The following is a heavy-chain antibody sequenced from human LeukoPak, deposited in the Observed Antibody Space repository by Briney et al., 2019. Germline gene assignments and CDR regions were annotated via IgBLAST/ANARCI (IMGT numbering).Heavy chain of an antibody. CDR2: IRYDGRNK. V-gene: IGHV3-30*02. D-gene: IGHD3-22*01. J-gene: IGHJ4*02. CDR1: GFTFSSYG. Sequence: GGSLRLSCAASGFTFSSYGMNWVRQAPGKGLEWVAFIRYDGRNKYYADSVKGRFTISRDNSKNTLYLQMNGLRAEDSAVYFCAKADRRWATYYYDTSGYYYDYWGQGTLVTVSS. CDR3: AKADRRWATYYYDTSGYYYDY.